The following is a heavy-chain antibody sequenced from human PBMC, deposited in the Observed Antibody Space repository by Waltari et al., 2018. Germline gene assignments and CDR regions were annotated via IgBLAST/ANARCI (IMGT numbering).Heavy chain of an antibody. Sequence: QVQLVESGGGVVQPGRSLRLSCAASGFTFSSYGLHWVRQAPGKGLEWVAVISYDGSNKYYADSVKGRFTISRDNSKNTLYLQMNSLRAEDTAVYYCAKERGEIPDYWGQGTLVTVSS. CDR2: ISYDGSNK. V-gene: IGHV3-30*18. J-gene: IGHJ4*02. CDR1: GFTFSSYG. CDR3: AKERGEIPDY.